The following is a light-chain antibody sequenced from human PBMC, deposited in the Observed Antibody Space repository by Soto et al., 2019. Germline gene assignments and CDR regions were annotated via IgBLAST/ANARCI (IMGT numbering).Light chain of an antibody. CDR1: QTVNSK. Sequence: EIVMTQSPATVSVSQGERASLSCRASQTVNSKMAWYQQKPGQGPRLLIYGASTRATGIPARFSGSGSGTEFTLTISSLQLEDLAVYWCQQYRNWPLTFGQGTTVEI. CDR3: QQYRNWPLT. V-gene: IGKV3-15*01. J-gene: IGKJ1*01. CDR2: GAS.